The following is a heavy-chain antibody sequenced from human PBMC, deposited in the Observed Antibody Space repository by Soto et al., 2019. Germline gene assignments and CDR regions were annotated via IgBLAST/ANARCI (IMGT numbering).Heavy chain of an antibody. D-gene: IGHD6-19*01. CDR3: GLEDDIDDNGLDF. V-gene: IGHV3-33*01. J-gene: IGHJ5*01. Sequence: QVTLVESGGGVVQPGRSLRRSCAVSGFTFRNYGMHWVRQAPDKGLVMVAVIPDDGSYQYYADSVKCRFTISRDNSKNTLSLQMNRLRAEDRAVYCCGLEDDIDDNGLDFWGPGTLFTVAS. CDR1: GFTFRNYG. CDR2: IPDDGSYQ.